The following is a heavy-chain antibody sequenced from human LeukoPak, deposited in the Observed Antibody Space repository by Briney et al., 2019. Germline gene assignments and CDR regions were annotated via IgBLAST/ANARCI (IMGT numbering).Heavy chain of an antibody. CDR3: ARALTMVRGVIIPYAFDI. Sequence: SVKVSCKASGYTFTSYGISWVRQAPGQGLEWMGGIIPIFGTANYAQKFQGRVTITADESTSTAYMELSSLRSEDTAVYYCARALTMVRGVIIPYAFDIWGQGTMVTVSS. V-gene: IGHV1-69*13. CDR1: GYTFTSYG. CDR2: IIPIFGTA. D-gene: IGHD3-10*01. J-gene: IGHJ3*02.